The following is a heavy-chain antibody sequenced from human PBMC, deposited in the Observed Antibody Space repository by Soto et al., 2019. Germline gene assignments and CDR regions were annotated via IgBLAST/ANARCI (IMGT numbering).Heavy chain of an antibody. CDR3: ARGQAFWSGYYNWFDP. CDR1: GYTFTSYD. D-gene: IGHD3-3*01. V-gene: IGHV1-8*01. Sequence: GASVKVSCKASGYTFTSYDINWVRQATGQGLEWMGWMNPNSGNTGYAQKFQGRVTMTRNTSISTAYMELSSLRSEDTAVYYCARGQAFWSGYYNWFDPWGQGTLVTVSS. J-gene: IGHJ5*02. CDR2: MNPNSGNT.